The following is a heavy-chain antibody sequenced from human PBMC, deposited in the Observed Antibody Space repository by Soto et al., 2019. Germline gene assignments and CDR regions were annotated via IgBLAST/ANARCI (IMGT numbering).Heavy chain of an antibody. CDR2: ISYSGGGT. CDR1: GFTFSTYA. Sequence: EAELLESGGGLVQPGGSLRLSCAASGFTFSTYAMSWVRQAPGKGLEWVSGISYSGGGTYYADSVKGRFTISRYNFQKTLYLQMDGLRADDTAVYYCAKDQHCSGWYYFDLWGLGTLVTVSS. CDR3: AKDQHCSGWYYFDL. D-gene: IGHD6-19*01. V-gene: IGHV3-23*01. J-gene: IGHJ4*02.